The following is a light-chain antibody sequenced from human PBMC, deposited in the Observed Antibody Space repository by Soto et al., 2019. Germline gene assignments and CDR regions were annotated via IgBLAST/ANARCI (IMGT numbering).Light chain of an antibody. CDR3: AAWDDSLSGIYV. V-gene: IGLV1-47*01. CDR1: SSNIGSNY. CDR2: RNN. J-gene: IGLJ1*01. Sequence: QSVLTQPPSASGTPGQRVTISCSGSSSNIGSNYVYWYQQLPGTAPKLLIYRNNQRPSGVPDRFSGSKSGTSASLAISGLGSEDEADYYCAAWDDSLSGIYVFGTGTKVTVL.